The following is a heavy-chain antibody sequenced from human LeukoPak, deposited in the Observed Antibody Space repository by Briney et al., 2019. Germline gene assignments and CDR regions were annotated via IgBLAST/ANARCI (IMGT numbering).Heavy chain of an antibody. J-gene: IGHJ4*02. CDR1: GFTFGDYA. V-gene: IGHV3-49*04. D-gene: IGHD2-15*01. CDR3: SKGALLRKFDY. Sequence: GGSLRLSCTASGFTFGDYAMSWVRQAPGKGLEWVGFVRSKAYGGTTEYAASVKGRFTISRDDSKSIAYLQMNSLKTEDTAVYYCSKGALLRKFDYWGQGTLVTVSS. CDR2: VRSKAYGGTT.